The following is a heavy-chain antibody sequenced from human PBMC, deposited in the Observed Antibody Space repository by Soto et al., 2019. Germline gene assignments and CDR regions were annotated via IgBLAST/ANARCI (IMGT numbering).Heavy chain of an antibody. CDR3: ARVVPGAEAWFGS. Sequence: ASVKVSCKTSGYTFSNYGITWVRQAPGQPLDWLGWISLYSDGTNYAQKFQSRVSMTTDTSTTTAYMELRSLRSDDTAVYYCARVVPGAEAWFGSWGQGTLVTVSS. CDR1: GYTFSNYG. CDR2: ISLYSDGT. D-gene: IGHD2-2*01. V-gene: IGHV1-18*01. J-gene: IGHJ5*01.